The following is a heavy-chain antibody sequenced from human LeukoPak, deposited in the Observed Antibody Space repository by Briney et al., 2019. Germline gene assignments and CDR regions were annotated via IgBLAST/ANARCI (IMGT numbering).Heavy chain of an antibody. CDR3: ARLLGGSVWSHYFFDF. J-gene: IGHJ4*02. CDR2: IKQDGTEK. Sequence: GGSLRLSCAASGFTFSNFWMSWVRQAPGKGLEWVANIKQDGTEKSYVDSVKGRFTISRDNAKNSLYLQMNSLRAEDTAVYYCARLLGGSVWSHYFFDFWDQGALVTVSS. CDR1: GFTFSNFW. D-gene: IGHD6-19*01. V-gene: IGHV3-7*01.